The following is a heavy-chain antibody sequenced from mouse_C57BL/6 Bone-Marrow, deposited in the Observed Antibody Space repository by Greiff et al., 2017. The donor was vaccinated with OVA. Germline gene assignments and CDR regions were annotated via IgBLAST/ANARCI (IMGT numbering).Heavy chain of an antibody. V-gene: IGHV1-61*01. CDR1: GYTFTSYW. CDR2: IYPSDGET. CDR3: ARRGYYGSSPFAY. D-gene: IGHD1-1*01. Sequence: QVQLKQPGAELVRPGSSVKLSCKASGYTFTSYWMDWVKQRPGQGLEWIGNIYPSDGETHYNQKFKDKATLTVDKSSSTAYMQLSSLTSEDSAVYYCARRGYYGSSPFAYWGQGTLVTVSA. J-gene: IGHJ3*01.